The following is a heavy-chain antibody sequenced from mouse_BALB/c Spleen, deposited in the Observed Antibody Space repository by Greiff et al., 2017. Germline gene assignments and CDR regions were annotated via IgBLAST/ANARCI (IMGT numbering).Heavy chain of an antibody. J-gene: IGHJ2*01. V-gene: IGHV5-6*01. CDR1: GFTFSSYG. CDR2: ISSGGSYT. CDR3: ARHPSGTTYFDY. D-gene: IGHD2-14*01. Sequence: EVMLVESGGDLAKPGGSLKLSCAASGFTFSSYGMSWVRQTPDKRLEWVATISSGGSYTYYPDSVKGRFTISRDNAKNTLYLQMSSLKSEDTAMYYCARHPSGTTYFDYWGQGTTLTVSS.